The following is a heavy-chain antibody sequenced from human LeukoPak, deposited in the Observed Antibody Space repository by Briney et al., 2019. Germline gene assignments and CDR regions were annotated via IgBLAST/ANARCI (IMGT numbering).Heavy chain of an antibody. CDR1: GFTFSSYA. D-gene: IGHD3-10*01. CDR2: ISYDGSNK. J-gene: IGHJ4*02. CDR3: AKDAVAPGSGGDYFDY. Sequence: GRSLRLSCAASGFTFSSYAMHWVRQAPGKGLEWVAVISYDGSNKYYADSVKGRFTISRDNSKNTLYLQMHSLRAEDTAVYYCAKDAVAPGSGGDYFDYWGQGTLVTVSS. V-gene: IGHV3-30*04.